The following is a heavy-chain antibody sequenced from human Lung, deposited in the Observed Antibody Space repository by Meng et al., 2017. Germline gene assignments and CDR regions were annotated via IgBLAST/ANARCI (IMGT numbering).Heavy chain of an antibody. D-gene: IGHD4-11*01. CDR2: INHSGST. Sequence: QGQLQHGGEVLLKPSETLSLTCVGSGGSFSDYYWSWIRPPPGKGLEWIGEINHSGSTNYNPSLESRATISVDTSQNNLSLKLSSVTAADSAVYYCARGPTTMAHDFDYWGQGTLVTVSS. V-gene: IGHV4-34*01. J-gene: IGHJ4*02. CDR3: ARGPTTMAHDFDY. CDR1: GGSFSDYY.